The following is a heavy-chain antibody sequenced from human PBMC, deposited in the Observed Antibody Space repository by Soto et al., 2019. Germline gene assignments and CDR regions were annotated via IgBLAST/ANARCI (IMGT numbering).Heavy chain of an antibody. D-gene: IGHD3-3*01. J-gene: IGHJ4*02. CDR3: AGVNVFGRGYLFRGGRDY. V-gene: IGHV1-18*01. CDR2: ISAYNGNT. CDR1: GYTFTSYG. Sequence: ASVKVSCKASGYTFTSYGISWVRQAPGQGLEWMGWISAYNGNTNYVQKLQGRVTMTTDTSTSTAYMKMRSLRSDNTAVYYSAGVNVFGRGYLFRGGRDYWGQGPLVTVSS.